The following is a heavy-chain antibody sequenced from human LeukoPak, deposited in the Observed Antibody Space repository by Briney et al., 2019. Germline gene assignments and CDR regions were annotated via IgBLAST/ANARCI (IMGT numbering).Heavy chain of an antibody. V-gene: IGHV1-46*01. J-gene: IGHJ4*02. CDR2: INPSGGST. CDR3: ARDLDHIVATIQNDY. Sequence: ASVKVSCKASGYTFTSYYMHWVRQAPGQGLEWMGIINPSGGSTSYAQKYQGRVTMTRDTSTSTVYMELSSLRSEDTAVYYCARDLDHIVATIQNDYWGQGTLVTVSS. D-gene: IGHD5-12*01. CDR1: GYTFTSYY.